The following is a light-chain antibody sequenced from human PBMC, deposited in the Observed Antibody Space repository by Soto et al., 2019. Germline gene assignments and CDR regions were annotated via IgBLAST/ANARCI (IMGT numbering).Light chain of an antibody. V-gene: IGKV3-20*01. CDR2: GVS. CDR3: QQYGSTPPMYT. Sequence: EIVLTQSPGTLSLSPGERATLSCRASQSVSSSYLAWYQQKPGQAPRLLIYGVSSRSTGIPDRFGGSGSGTVFTLTISTLEPEDFAVYYCQQYGSTPPMYTFGQGTKLEIK. J-gene: IGKJ2*01. CDR1: QSVSSSY.